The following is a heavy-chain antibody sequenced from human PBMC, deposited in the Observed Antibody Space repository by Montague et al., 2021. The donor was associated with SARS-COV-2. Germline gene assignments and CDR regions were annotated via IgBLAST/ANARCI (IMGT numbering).Heavy chain of an antibody. CDR3: AKDVSSGGVLFESGLDF. CDR1: GFTFGNYA. J-gene: IGHJ6*02. CDR2: ISGDGANK. D-gene: IGHD2-8*02. V-gene: IGHV3-23*01. Sequence: CLRLSCAASGFTFGNYAIHWVRQAPGKGLEWVASISGDGANKYYADSVQGRFTISRDNSKNTVLLQMDSLRVEDTAVYYCAKDVSSGGVLFESGLDFWGQGTMVTVSS.